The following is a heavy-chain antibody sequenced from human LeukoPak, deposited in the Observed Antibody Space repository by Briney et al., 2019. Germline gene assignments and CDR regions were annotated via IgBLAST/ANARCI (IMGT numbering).Heavy chain of an antibody. CDR2: IYTSGST. CDR3: ARDSGGDVYNLYNWFDP. Sequence: SETLSLTCTVSGGSISSYYWSWIRQPAGKGLEWIRRIYTSGSTNYNPSLKSRVTMSVDTSKNQFSLKLSSVTAADTAVYYCARDSGGDVYNLYNWFDPWGQRSLVTVSS. J-gene: IGHJ5*02. CDR1: GGSISSYY. V-gene: IGHV4-4*07. D-gene: IGHD5-24*01.